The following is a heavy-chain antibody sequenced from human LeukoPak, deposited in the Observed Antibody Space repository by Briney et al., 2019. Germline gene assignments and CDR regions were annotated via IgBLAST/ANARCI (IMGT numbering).Heavy chain of an antibody. CDR3: ARVFRLSYYYENSGKGPFDI. D-gene: IGHD3-22*01. CDR2: INWNGGST. Sequence: GGSLRLSCAASGFIFDDYGMCWVRQAPGKGLEWVSGINWNGGSTGYADSVKGRFTISRDNAKNTLYLQMNSLRAEDTALYYCARVFRLSYYYENSGKGPFDIWGQGIMVTVSS. J-gene: IGHJ3*02. CDR1: GFIFDDYG. V-gene: IGHV3-20*04.